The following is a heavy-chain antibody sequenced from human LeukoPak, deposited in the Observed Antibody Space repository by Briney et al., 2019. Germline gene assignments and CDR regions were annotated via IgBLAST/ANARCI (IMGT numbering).Heavy chain of an antibody. J-gene: IGHJ3*02. V-gene: IGHV1-69*05. CDR2: IIPIFGTA. CDR3: ARGGVVIAIPGAFDI. Sequence: SVKVSCKASGGTFSSYAISWVRQAPGQGLEWMGGIIPIFGTANYAQKFQGRVTITTDGSTSTAYMELSSLRSEDTAVYYCARGGVVIAIPGAFDIWGQGTMVTVSS. D-gene: IGHD2-21*01. CDR1: GGTFSSYA.